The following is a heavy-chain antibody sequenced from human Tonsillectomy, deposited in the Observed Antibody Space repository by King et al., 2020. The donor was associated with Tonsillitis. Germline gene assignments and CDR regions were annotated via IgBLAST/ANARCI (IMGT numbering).Heavy chain of an antibody. Sequence: QLVQSGAEVKKPGDSLKISCKGSGYRFTSYWIGWVRQMPGKGLEWMGIIYPGDSDTRYSPSFQGQVTISVDNSITTAYLQWSSLKASDTAMYSCARHRTILEPFDFWGQGTLVTVSS. J-gene: IGHJ4*02. V-gene: IGHV5-51*01. CDR2: IYPGDSDT. CDR1: GYRFTSYW. D-gene: IGHD3-3*01. CDR3: ARHRTILEPFDF.